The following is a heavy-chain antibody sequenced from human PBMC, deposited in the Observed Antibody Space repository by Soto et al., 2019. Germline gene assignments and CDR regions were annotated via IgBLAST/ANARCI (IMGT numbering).Heavy chain of an antibody. CDR2: INISGGAT. J-gene: IGHJ3*01. CDR1: GYTFTNHY. D-gene: IGHD6-19*01. CDR3: VKDEDGQWPWAGSSFDF. Sequence: QVQVVQSGAEVKKPGASVKVSCKASGYTFTNHYIHLVRQAPGLGLEWMGIINISGGATSYAQKVQATLALPRDKSSNPVYLEMSSLRYEDRAVTYCVKDEDGQWPWAGSSFDFWGQGTMVAASS. V-gene: IGHV1-46*03.